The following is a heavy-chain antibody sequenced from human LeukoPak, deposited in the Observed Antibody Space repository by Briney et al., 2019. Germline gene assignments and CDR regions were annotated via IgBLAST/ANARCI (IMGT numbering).Heavy chain of an antibody. V-gene: IGHV3-30*17. CDR3: ASTLPSDSSGYYYVGYFDY. D-gene: IGHD3-22*01. Sequence: GRSLRLSCAASRSTFSSYAMHWVRQAPGKGLEWVAIISHDGDNKFYADSVKGRFTISRDNSKNTLYLQMNSLRAEDTAVYYCASTLPSDSSGYYYVGYFDYWGQGTLVTVSS. CDR1: RSTFSSYA. CDR2: ISHDGDNK. J-gene: IGHJ4*02.